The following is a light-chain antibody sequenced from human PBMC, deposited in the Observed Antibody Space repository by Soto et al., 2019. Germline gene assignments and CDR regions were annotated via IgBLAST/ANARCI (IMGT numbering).Light chain of an antibody. Sequence: DIPMTQSPSTLSASVGDRVTITCRASQSISSWLAWYQQKPGKAPKLLIYKASSLEGGIPSRFSGSGSETEFTLTISSLQPVDFATYYCQQYNSYQYTFGQGTKLEIK. CDR2: KAS. CDR3: QQYNSYQYT. J-gene: IGKJ2*01. V-gene: IGKV1-5*03. CDR1: QSISSW.